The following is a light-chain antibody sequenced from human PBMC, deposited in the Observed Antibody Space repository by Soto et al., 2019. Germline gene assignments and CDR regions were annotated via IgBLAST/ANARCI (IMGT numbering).Light chain of an antibody. Sequence: EIVLTQSPGTLSLSPGERATLSCRASQSVSGTYLAWYQHRSGQAPRLLIYGASNRATGIPDRFSGYGSGTDFTLTVSRLEPEDSAVYYCQQFVMSPQRYTFGQGTKLEIK. CDR3: QQFVMSPQRYT. V-gene: IGKV3-20*01. J-gene: IGKJ2*01. CDR2: GAS. CDR1: QSVSGTY.